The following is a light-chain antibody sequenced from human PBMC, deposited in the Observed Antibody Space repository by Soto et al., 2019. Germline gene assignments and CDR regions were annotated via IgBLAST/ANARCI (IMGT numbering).Light chain of an antibody. CDR1: RSDIGGYKY. V-gene: IGLV2-14*01. CDR3: SSYPSSSSLYV. CDR2: EVS. J-gene: IGLJ1*01. Sequence: QSALTQPASVSGSPGQSITISCTGSRSDIGGYKYVSWYQQLPGKAPKLLIYEVSVRPSGITDRFSGSKSGITASLTISGLQSEDEAVYYCSSYPSSSSLYVFGSGTKVTVL.